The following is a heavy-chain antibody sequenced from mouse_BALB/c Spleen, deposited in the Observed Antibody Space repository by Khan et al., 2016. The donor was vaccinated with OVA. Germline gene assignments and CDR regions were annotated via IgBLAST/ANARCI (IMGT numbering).Heavy chain of an antibody. V-gene: IGHV3-2*02. CDR1: GYSITTNYV. J-gene: IGHJ4*01. Sequence: EVQLQESGPGLVKPSQSLSLTCTVTGYSITTNYVWDWIRQFPGNKLEWMGFLSYSGSTSYNPSLKSRISITRDTSKNQFFLQLNTVTTADTATFYCAKRNYSGYAEDYWGQGTSVTVSS. D-gene: IGHD1-1*01. CDR3: AKRNYSGYAEDY. CDR2: LSYSGST.